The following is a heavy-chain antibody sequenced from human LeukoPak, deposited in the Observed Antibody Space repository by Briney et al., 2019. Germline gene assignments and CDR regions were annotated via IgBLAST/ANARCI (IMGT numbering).Heavy chain of an antibody. J-gene: IGHJ4*02. CDR2: INTDGSVT. D-gene: IGHD6-6*01. CDR3: ATSSSSANYFYFDS. V-gene: IGHV3-74*01. CDR1: GFIFSSYW. Sequence: PGGSLRLSCATSGFIFSSYWMHWVRQAPGKGLVWVSYINTDGSVTNYADSVKGRFTISRDNAKNTLYLQMNSLRAGDTAVYYCATSSSSANYFYFDSWGQGTLVTVSS.